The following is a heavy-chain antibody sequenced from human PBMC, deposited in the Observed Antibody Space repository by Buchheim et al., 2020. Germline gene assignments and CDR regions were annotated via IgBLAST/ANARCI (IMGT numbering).Heavy chain of an antibody. Sequence: QVELVESGGGVVQPGRPLRLSCAASGFSFSNYGMHWVRQAPGKGLEWVAVMWFDGVNKYYADSVKGRFTISRDNSKNTLDLQMNSLRAEDTAVYYCAREGTTVTNFDYWGQGTL. J-gene: IGHJ4*02. CDR3: AREGTTVTNFDY. CDR2: MWFDGVNK. D-gene: IGHD4-17*01. CDR1: GFSFSNYG. V-gene: IGHV3-33*01.